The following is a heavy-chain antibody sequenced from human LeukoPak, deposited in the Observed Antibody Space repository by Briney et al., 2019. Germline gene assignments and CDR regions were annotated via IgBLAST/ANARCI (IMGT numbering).Heavy chain of an antibody. J-gene: IGHJ5*02. CDR2: MRHDGTDQ. Sequence: GGPLRLSCVGSGFTFSVHWVRQVPGKGLEWLTFMRHDGTDQHYADSVRGRFTISRDNSKNTVYLQMNSLRPEDTALYYCAKDGNWASVSWGQGTLVTVSS. D-gene: IGHD7-27*01. CDR3: AKDGNWASVS. CDR1: GFTFS. V-gene: IGHV3-30*02.